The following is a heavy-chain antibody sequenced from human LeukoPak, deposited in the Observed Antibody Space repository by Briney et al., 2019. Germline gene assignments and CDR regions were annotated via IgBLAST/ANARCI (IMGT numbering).Heavy chain of an antibody. CDR3: AREVGGYKPTYYFDY. D-gene: IGHD5-24*01. CDR1: GYTFNGYY. V-gene: IGHV1-2*06. Sequence: ASVKVSCKASGYTFNGYYMHWVRQAPGQGLEWMGRINPNSGGTNYAQKFQGRVTMTRDTSISTAYMELSRLRSDDTAVYYCAREVGGYKPTYYFDYWGQGTLVTVSS. CDR2: INPNSGGT. J-gene: IGHJ4*02.